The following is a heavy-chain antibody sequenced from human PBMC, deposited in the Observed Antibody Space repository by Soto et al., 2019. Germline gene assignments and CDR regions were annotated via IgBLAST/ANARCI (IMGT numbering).Heavy chain of an antibody. CDR1: GGSISSTSYY. D-gene: IGHD2-15*01. CDR2: IYYSGGT. Sequence: QVQLQESCPGLVKPSETLSLTCTVSGGSISSTSYYWNWIRQPPGKGLEWIGFIYYSGGTNYNSSLKSRVTLSVDTFKNQFSLRLSSVSAAETAVYYCGRDPGYCSAGICYSARGWFDPWGQGTLVTVSS. CDR3: GRDPGYCSAGICYSARGWFDP. V-gene: IGHV4-61*01. J-gene: IGHJ5*02.